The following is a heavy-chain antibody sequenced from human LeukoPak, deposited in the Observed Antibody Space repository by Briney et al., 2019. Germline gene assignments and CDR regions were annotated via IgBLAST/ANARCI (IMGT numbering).Heavy chain of an antibody. D-gene: IGHD3-9*01. CDR2: IYYSGST. Sequence: PSETLSLTCTVSGGSISSYYWSWIRQPPGKGLEWIGYIYYSGSTNYNPSLKSRVTISVDTSKNQFSLKLSSVTAADTAVYYCARLRYFDQTYYYYYMDVWGKGTTVTISS. CDR3: ARLRYFDQTYYYYYMDV. J-gene: IGHJ6*03. CDR1: GGSISSYY. V-gene: IGHV4-59*01.